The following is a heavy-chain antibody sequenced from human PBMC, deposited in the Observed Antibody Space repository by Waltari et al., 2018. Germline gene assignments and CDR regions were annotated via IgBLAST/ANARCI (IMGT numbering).Heavy chain of an antibody. D-gene: IGHD4-4*01. J-gene: IGHJ5*02. CDR2: FYTSGST. Sequence: QVQLQESGPGLVKPSETLSLTCTVSGGSISSYYWSWIRQPAGKGLEWIGRFYTSGSTNYNPALKSRVTMSVDTSKNQFSLKLSSVTAADTAVYYCARQPPYSNIAWFDPWGQGTLVTVSS. V-gene: IGHV4-4*07. CDR3: ARQPPYSNIAWFDP. CDR1: GGSISSYY.